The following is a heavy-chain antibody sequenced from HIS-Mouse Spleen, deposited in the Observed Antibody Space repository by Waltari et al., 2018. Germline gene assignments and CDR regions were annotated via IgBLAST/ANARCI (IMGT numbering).Heavy chain of an antibody. CDR3: ARQEGYGDYYFDY. V-gene: IGHV4-39*01. CDR1: GGSISSSSYY. D-gene: IGHD4-17*01. CDR2: IYYSGST. Sequence: QLQLQESGPGLVKPSETLSVTCTVAGGSISSSSYYWGWIRQLPGKGLEWIGSIYYSGSTYYNPSLKSRVTISVDTSKNQFSLKLSSVTAADTAVYYCARQEGYGDYYFDYWGQGTLVTVSS. J-gene: IGHJ4*02.